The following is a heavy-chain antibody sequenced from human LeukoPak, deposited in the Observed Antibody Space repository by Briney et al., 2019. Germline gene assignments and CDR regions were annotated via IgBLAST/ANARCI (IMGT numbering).Heavy chain of an antibody. CDR3: ARVWWELLMGYYYYYMDV. CDR1: GYTFTSYG. CDR2: ISAYNGNT. J-gene: IGHJ6*03. Sequence: ASVKVSCKASGYTFTSYGISWVRQAPGQGLEWMGWISAYNGNTNYAQKLQGRVTMTTDTSTSTAYMELRSLRSDDTAVYYCARVWWELLMGYYYYYMDVWGKGTTVTVSS. D-gene: IGHD1-26*01. V-gene: IGHV1-18*01.